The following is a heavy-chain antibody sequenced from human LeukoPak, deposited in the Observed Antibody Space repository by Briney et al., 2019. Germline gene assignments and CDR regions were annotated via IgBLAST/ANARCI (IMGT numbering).Heavy chain of an antibody. CDR2: IYTSGST. D-gene: IGHD3-10*01. CDR3: ARDKGDRKDLWFGESNYYYYMDV. V-gene: IGHV4-4*07. CDR1: GGSISSYY. J-gene: IGHJ6*03. Sequence: SETLSLTCTVSGGSISSYYWSWIRQPAGKGLEWIGRIYTSGSTNYNPSLKSRVTMSVDTSKNQFSLKLSSVTAADTAVYYCARDKGDRKDLWFGESNYYYYMDVWGKGTTVTVSS.